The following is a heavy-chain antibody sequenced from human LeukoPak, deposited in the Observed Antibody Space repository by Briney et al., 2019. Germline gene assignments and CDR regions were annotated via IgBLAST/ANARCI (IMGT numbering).Heavy chain of an antibody. CDR3: VRDSGGGYYYGSSDYYAEYFQH. D-gene: IGHD3-22*01. J-gene: IGHJ1*01. V-gene: IGHV1-2*02. CDR1: GYTFTSYD. Sequence: ASVKVSCKASGYTFTSYDINWVRQATGQGLEWMGWMNPNSGGTNYAQKFQGRVTMTRDTSFSTAYMELSRLRSDDTAVYYCVRDSGGGYYYGSSDYYAEYFQHWGQGTLVTVSS. CDR2: MNPNSGGT.